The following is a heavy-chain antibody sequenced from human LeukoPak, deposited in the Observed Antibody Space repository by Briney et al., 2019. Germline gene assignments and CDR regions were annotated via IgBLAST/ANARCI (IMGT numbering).Heavy chain of an antibody. CDR1: GYTLTELS. J-gene: IGHJ3*02. CDR2: FDPEDGET. CDR3: ATGLLYGGAFDI. Sequence: ASVKVSCKVSGYTLTELSMHWVRQAPGKGLEWMGGFDPEDGETIYAQKFQGRVTMTEDTSTDTAYMELSSLRSEDTAVYYCATGLLYGGAFDIWGQGTMVTVSS. D-gene: IGHD4-23*01. V-gene: IGHV1-24*01.